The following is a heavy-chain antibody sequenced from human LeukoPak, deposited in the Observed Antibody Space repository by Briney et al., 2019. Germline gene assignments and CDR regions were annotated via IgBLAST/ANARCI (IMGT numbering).Heavy chain of an antibody. CDR2: ISSSSSYT. CDR1: GFTFSDYY. D-gene: IGHD3-10*01. Sequence: GGSLRLSCAAPGFTFSDYYMSWIRQAPGKGPEWVSYISSSSSYTNYADSVKGRFTISRDNAKNSLYLRMNSLRAEDTAVYYCARDRPYYGSVDDAFDIWGQGTMVTVSS. J-gene: IGHJ3*02. V-gene: IGHV3-11*06. CDR3: ARDRPYYGSVDDAFDI.